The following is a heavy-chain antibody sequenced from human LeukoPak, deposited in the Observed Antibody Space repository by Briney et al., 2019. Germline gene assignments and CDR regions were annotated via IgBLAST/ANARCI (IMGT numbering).Heavy chain of an antibody. J-gene: IGHJ4*02. CDR3: AREGIAAVCFDY. D-gene: IGHD6-13*01. CDR1: GFTFSRYA. V-gene: IGHV3-30-3*01. Sequence: GRSLRLSCAASGFTFSRYAMHWVRQAPGKGLEWVAVISYDGSNKYYADSVKGRFTISRDNSKNTLYLQMNSLRAEDTAVYYCAREGIAAVCFDYWGQGTLVTVSS. CDR2: ISYDGSNK.